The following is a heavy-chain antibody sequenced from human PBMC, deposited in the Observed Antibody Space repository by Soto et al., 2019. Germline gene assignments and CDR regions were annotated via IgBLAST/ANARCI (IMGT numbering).Heavy chain of an antibody. CDR2: IKSKTDGGTT. V-gene: IGHV3-15*01. D-gene: IGHD6-19*01. CDR1: GFTFSNAW. Sequence: PGGSLRLSCAASGFTFSNAWMSWVRQAPGKGLEWVGRIKSKTDGGTTDYAAPVKGRFTISRDDSKNTLYLQMNSLKTEDTAVYYCTHYLWIAVAGMSLDAFDIWGQGTMVTVSS. CDR3: THYLWIAVAGMSLDAFDI. J-gene: IGHJ3*02.